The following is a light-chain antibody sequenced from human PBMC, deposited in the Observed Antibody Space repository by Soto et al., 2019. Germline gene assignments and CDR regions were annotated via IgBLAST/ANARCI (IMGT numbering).Light chain of an antibody. V-gene: IGLV1-40*01. CDR2: GND. J-gene: IGLJ2*01. CDR3: QSFDSSLSASV. CDR1: RANIGASYD. Sequence: QSVLTQPPSVSGAPGQKVTISCTGSRANIGASYDVHWYKQLPGTAPKLLIYGNDNRPSGVPARISGSKSGTSASLAITGLEAEDEADYYCQSFDSSLSASVFGGGTKLTVL.